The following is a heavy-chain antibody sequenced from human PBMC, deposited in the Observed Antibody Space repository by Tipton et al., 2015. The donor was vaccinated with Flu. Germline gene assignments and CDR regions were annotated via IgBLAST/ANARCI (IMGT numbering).Heavy chain of an antibody. CDR2: IYHSGST. CDR1: GYSISSGYY. Sequence: TLSLTCAVSGYSISSGYYWGWIRQPPGKGLEWIGSIYHSGSTYYNPSLKSRVNISVDTSKNQFSLKLSSVTAADTAVYYCAGQERSGWLLDYWGQGTLVTVSS. CDR3: AGQERSGWLLDY. D-gene: IGHD6-19*01. J-gene: IGHJ4*02. V-gene: IGHV4-38-2*01.